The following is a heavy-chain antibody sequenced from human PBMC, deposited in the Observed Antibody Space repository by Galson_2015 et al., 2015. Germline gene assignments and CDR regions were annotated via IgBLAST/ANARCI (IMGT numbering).Heavy chain of an antibody. Sequence: SLRLSCAASGFTFSSYSMNWVRQAPGKGLEWVSYISSSSSTIYYADSVKGRFTISRDNAKNSLYLQMNSLRDEDTAVYYCARDRAYYDFWSGSWLDPWGQGTLVTVSS. D-gene: IGHD3-3*01. CDR1: GFTFSSYS. V-gene: IGHV3-48*02. CDR2: ISSSSSTI. CDR3: ARDRAYYDFWSGSWLDP. J-gene: IGHJ5*02.